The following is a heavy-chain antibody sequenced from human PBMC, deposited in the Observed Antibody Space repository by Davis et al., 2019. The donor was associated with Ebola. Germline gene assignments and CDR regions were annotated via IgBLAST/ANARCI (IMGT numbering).Heavy chain of an antibody. CDR1: GGSISRSGHY. V-gene: IGHV4-39*07. J-gene: IGHJ4*02. D-gene: IGHD3-16*02. CDR2: VGTMFYSGYI. CDR3: ARGRLMGELSLGGVSGFDY. Sequence: MPSETLSLTCSVSGGSISRSGHYWGWIRQPPGKGLEWIGSVGTMFYSGYIHYNPSLKSRVSISLDTSKNQFSLKLSSVTAADTAVYYCARGRLMGELSLGGVSGFDYWGQGTLVTVSS.